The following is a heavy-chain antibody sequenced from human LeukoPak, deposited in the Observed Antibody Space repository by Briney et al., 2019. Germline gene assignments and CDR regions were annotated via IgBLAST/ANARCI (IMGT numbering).Heavy chain of an antibody. V-gene: IGHV1-2*02. Sequence: GASVKVSCKASGYTFTSYGISWVRQAPGQGLEWMGWINPNSGGTNYAQKFQGRVTMTRDTSISTAYMELSRLRSDDTAVYYCARDVGYSSSWAYYYYYMDVWGKGTTVTISS. CDR1: GYTFTSYG. CDR3: ARDVGYSSSWAYYYYYMDV. CDR2: INPNSGGT. D-gene: IGHD6-13*01. J-gene: IGHJ6*03.